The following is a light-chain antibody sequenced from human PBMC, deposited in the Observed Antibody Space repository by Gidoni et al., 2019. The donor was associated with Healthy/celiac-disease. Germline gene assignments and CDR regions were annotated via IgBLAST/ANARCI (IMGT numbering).Light chain of an antibody. J-gene: IGKJ4*01. V-gene: IGKV3-11*01. CDR3: QQRSNWPLT. Sequence: EIVLTQSPATLSLSPGERATLSCRASQSVSSYLAWYQQNPGQAPRLLIYDASNRATGITATFSGSGSGTDCTLTSSSLEPEDFAVYYCQQRSNWPLTFGGGTKVEIK. CDR2: DAS. CDR1: QSVSSY.